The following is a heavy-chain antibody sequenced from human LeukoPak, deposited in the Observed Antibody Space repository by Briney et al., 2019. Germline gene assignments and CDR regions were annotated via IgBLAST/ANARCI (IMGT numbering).Heavy chain of an antibody. J-gene: IGHJ4*02. Sequence: GGSLRLSCAASGFTFSIYWMSWVRQAPGKGREGVANIKPDGSEKYCVDSVRGRFTISRDNAKNSLYLQMNSLRAEDTAVYYCARDQRGDSFGENDYWGQGTLVTVSS. V-gene: IGHV3-7*03. CDR3: ARDQRGDSFGENDY. CDR1: GFTFSIYW. D-gene: IGHD5-18*01. CDR2: IKPDGSEK.